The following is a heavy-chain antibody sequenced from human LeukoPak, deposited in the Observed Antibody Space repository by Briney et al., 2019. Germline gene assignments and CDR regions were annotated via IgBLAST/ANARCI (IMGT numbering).Heavy chain of an antibody. CDR2: ISGSGGST. V-gene: IGHV3-23*01. CDR1: GFTFSSYA. D-gene: IGHD2-15*01. J-gene: IGHJ3*02. Sequence: GGSLRLSCAASGFTFSSYATSWVRQAPGKGLEWVSGISGSGGSTHYADSVKDRFTISRDNSKNTLYLQMNSLRAEDTAVYYCAKETVVVVAATPDAFDIWGQGTMVTVSS. CDR3: AKETVVVVAATPDAFDI.